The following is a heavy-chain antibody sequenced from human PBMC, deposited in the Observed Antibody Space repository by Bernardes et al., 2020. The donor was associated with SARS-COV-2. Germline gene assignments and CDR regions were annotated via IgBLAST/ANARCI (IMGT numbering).Heavy chain of an antibody. V-gene: IGHV4-34*01. J-gene: IGHJ4*02. CDR3: AITATPYVPGDF. D-gene: IGHD2-21*02. CDR2: IGHRGNT. Sequence: SETLTLTCGVYGRSFHDHYWTWIRQSPGKGLAWIGEIGHRGNTNYNPSLKSRVTISLDTSKNESSLNLNSMTAADTAVYYCAITATPYVPGDFWGQGTLVTVSA. CDR1: GRSFHDHY.